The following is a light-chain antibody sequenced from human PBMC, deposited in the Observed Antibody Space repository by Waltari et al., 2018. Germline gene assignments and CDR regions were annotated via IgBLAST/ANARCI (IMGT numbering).Light chain of an antibody. J-gene: IGKJ4*01. CDR2: WAS. CDR3: QQYYSTPPA. CDR1: QRVLYSSNNKNY. Sequence: DIVMTQSPDSLAVSLGERATINCKSSQRVLYSSNNKNYFAWYQQKPGQTPKLLIYWASTRESGVPDRFSGSGSGTDFTLTISSLQAEDVAVYYCQQYYSTPPAFGGGTKVGIK. V-gene: IGKV4-1*01.